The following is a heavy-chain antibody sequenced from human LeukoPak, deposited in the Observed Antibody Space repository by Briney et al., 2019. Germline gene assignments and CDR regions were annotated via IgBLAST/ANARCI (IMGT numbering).Heavy chain of an antibody. J-gene: IGHJ4*02. CDR2: IYHSGST. CDR1: GGSVSSSNW. Sequence: SETLSLTCAVSGGSVSSSNWWSWVREPPGKGLEWIGEIYHSGSTNYNPSLKSRVTISVDKSKNQFSLKLSSVTAADTAVYYCARGGWFGDTTHYYFDYWGQGTLVTVSS. CDR3: ARGGWFGDTTHYYFDY. D-gene: IGHD3-10*01. V-gene: IGHV4-4*02.